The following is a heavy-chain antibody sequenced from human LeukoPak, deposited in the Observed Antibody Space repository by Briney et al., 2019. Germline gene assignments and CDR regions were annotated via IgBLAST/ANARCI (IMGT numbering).Heavy chain of an antibody. D-gene: IGHD5-24*01. CDR1: GFTFSSYG. Sequence: PGGSLRLSCAASGFTFSSYGMHWVRQAPGKGLEWVAVIWYDGSNKYYADSVKGRFTISRDNSKNTLYLQMNSLRAEDTAVYYCARGHPHWWDGYNTIDYWGQGTLVTVSS. CDR3: ARGHPHWWDGYNTIDY. CDR2: IWYDGSNK. V-gene: IGHV3-33*01. J-gene: IGHJ4*02.